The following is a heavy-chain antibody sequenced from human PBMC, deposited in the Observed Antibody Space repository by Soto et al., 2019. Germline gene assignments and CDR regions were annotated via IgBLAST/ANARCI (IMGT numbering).Heavy chain of an antibody. V-gene: IGHV4-4*02. CDR2: IYHSGST. CDR1: SGSISSSNW. Sequence: QVQLQESGPGLVKPSVTLSLTFAVSSGSISSSNWWSWVRQPPGKGLEWIGEIYHSGSTNYNPSLKCRVTISVDKSKNQFSLKLSSVTAADTAVDYCARDRRSAGMGPWGQGTLVTVSS. D-gene: IGHD6-19*01. CDR3: ARDRRSAGMGP. J-gene: IGHJ5*02.